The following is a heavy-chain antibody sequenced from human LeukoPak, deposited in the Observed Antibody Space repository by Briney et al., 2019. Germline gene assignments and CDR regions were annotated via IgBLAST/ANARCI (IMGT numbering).Heavy chain of an antibody. CDR2: IHYSGST. CDR3: ARYNGYAHFDY. D-gene: IGHD5-12*01. V-gene: IGHV4-59*08. J-gene: IGHJ4*02. CDR1: GGPISSYY. Sequence: SETLSLTCSVSGGPISSYYWSWIRQPPGKGLEFIGYIHYSGSTDCKPSLKSRVTISLDTSKSQFSLRLSSVTAADTTVYYCARYNGYAHFDYWGQGTLVTVSS.